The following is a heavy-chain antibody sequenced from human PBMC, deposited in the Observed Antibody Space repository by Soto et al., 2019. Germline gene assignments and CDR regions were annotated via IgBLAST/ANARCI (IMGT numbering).Heavy chain of an antibody. J-gene: IGHJ4*02. CDR3: ASSSLPGNSPYHLDC. CDR1: GGSIIRSNW. CDR2: IYHSGST. V-gene: IGHV4-4*02. Sequence: SETLSLTCAVSGGSIIRSNWWSSVRQPPGKGLEWIGAIYHSGSTNYNPTLKSRVTISVDKSKNQFPLKLTSVSSADTAVYYCASSSLPGNSPYHLDCWCQGTLVTVSS. D-gene: IGHD3-16*01.